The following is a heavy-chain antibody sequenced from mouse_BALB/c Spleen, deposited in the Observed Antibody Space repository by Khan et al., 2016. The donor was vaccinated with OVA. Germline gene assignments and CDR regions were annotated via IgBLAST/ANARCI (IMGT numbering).Heavy chain of an antibody. J-gene: IGHJ4*01. D-gene: IGHD2-12*01. CDR1: GYTFTTAG. CDR2: INTHSGVP. V-gene: IGHV9-4*02. Sequence: QIQLVQSGPELKKPGETVRISCKASGYTFTTAGMQWVQKMPGKGLKWIGWINTHSGVPKYAEDFKGRFAFSLETSASIGYLQITNLKNEDTATYVCARGGAAIYRNDGGAMDYWGQGTSVTVSS. CDR3: ARGGAAIYRNDGGAMDY.